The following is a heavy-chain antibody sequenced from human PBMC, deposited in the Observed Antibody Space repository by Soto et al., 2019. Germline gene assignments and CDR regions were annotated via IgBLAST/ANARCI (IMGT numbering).Heavy chain of an antibody. CDR2: ISYDGSNK. Sequence: QVQLVESGGGVVQPGRSLRLSCAASGFTFSSYGMQWVRQAPGKGLEWVAVISYDGSNKYYADSVKGRFTISRDNSKNTLYLQMNSLRAEDTAVYYCAKDLDWLRIAASLGMDVWGQGTTVTVSS. CDR1: GFTFSSYG. D-gene: IGHD6-25*01. J-gene: IGHJ6*02. CDR3: AKDLDWLRIAASLGMDV. V-gene: IGHV3-30*18.